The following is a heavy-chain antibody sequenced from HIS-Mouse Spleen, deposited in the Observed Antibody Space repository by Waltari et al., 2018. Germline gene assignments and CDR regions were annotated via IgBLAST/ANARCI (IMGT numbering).Heavy chain of an antibody. CDR2: IYYSGRT. D-gene: IGHD6-13*01. CDR1: GGSISSSSYY. J-gene: IGHJ2*01. V-gene: IGHV4-39*07. Sequence: QLQLQESGPGLVKPSETLSLTCTVSGGSISSSSYYWGWIRQPPGKVLGWIGGIYYSGRTYHDPCLKSRVAIAVATSKNQFSLRLSSVTAADAAVYYCAREIPYSSSWYDWYVDLWGRGTLVTVSS. CDR3: AREIPYSSSWYDWYVDL.